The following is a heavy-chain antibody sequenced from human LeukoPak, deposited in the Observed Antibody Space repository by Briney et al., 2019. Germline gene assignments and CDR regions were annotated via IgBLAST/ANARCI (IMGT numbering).Heavy chain of an antibody. Sequence: GSLRLSCAASGFTFSSYSMNWVRQAPGKGLEWVSSISSSSSYIYYADSVKGRFTISRDNAKNSLYLQMNSLRAGDTAVYYCARTIEMATISYFDYWGQGTLVTVSS. J-gene: IGHJ4*02. CDR3: ARTIEMATISYFDY. CDR1: GFTFSSYS. CDR2: ISSSSSYI. V-gene: IGHV3-21*01. D-gene: IGHD5-24*01.